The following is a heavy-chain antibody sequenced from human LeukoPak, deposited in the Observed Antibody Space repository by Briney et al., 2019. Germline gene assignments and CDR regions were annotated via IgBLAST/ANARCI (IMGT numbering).Heavy chain of an antibody. V-gene: IGHV3-7*03. Sequence: GGSLRLSCSASGFSFSNYAMNWVRQAPGKGLEWVANIKQGGSEKYNVDSVKGRFTISRDNAKNSLYLQMNSLRAEDTAVYYCARDFGLRCSGGTCYSVYYYGMDVWGKGTTVTVSS. D-gene: IGHD2-15*01. CDR2: IKQGGSEK. J-gene: IGHJ6*04. CDR3: ARDFGLRCSGGTCYSVYYYGMDV. CDR1: GFSFSNYA.